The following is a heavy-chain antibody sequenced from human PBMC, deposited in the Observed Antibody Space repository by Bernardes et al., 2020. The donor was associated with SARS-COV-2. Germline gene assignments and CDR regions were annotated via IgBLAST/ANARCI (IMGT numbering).Heavy chain of an antibody. J-gene: IGHJ5*02. CDR1: GYTFTSYD. CDR2: MNPNSGNT. D-gene: IGHD3-16*02. V-gene: IGHV1-8*01. CDR3: ARALGWDYVWGSYRNTGWFDP. Sequence: ASVKVSCMASGYTFTSYDINWVRQATGQGLEWMGWMNPNSGNTGYAQKFQGRVTMTRNTSISTAYMELSSLRSEDTAVYYCARALGWDYVWGSYRNTGWFDPWGQGTLVTVSS.